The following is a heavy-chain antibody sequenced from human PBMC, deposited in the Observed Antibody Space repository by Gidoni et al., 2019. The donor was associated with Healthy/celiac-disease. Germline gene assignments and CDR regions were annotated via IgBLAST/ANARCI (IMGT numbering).Heavy chain of an antibody. V-gene: IGHV5-51*01. CDR1: GYSCTSYC. Sequence: EVQLVQSGAEVKKPGEDLKSSGKVPGYSCTSYCRGWGRQRPGTGLEWKGSIDPGDSDTRYSPSFQGQVTISADKSISIAYLQWSSLKASDTAMYYCARPLTYYYDSSCHVFIRWFDPWGQGTLVTVSS. D-gene: IGHD3-22*01. CDR3: ARPLTYYYDSSCHVFIRWFDP. CDR2: IDPGDSDT. J-gene: IGHJ5*02.